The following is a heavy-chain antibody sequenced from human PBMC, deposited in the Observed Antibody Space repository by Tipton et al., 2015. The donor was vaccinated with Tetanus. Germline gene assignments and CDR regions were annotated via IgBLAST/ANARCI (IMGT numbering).Heavy chain of an antibody. CDR1: GFIFSSYG. D-gene: IGHD2-15*01. V-gene: IGHV3-33*01. CDR3: AREADCSGGSCFSGDFDN. J-gene: IGHJ4*02. CDR2: SWYDGTEK. Sequence: SLRLSCAASGFIFSSYGIHWVRQAPGKGLEWVAVSWYDGTEKYYADSVKGRFTISRDNSKNTLYLQRNSLRAEDTAVYYCAREADCSGGSCFSGDFDNWGQGTQVTVSS.